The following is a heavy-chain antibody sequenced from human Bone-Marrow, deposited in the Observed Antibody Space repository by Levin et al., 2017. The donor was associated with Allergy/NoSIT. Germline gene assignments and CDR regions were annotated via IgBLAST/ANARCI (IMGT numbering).Heavy chain of an antibody. CDR2: ISHTGVST. V-gene: IGHV3-23*01. D-gene: IGHD6-19*01. CDR1: GFTFSDYA. J-gene: IGHJ3*02. Sequence: LSLTCAASGFTFSDYAMSWVRQAPGKGLEWVSGISHTGVSTYNADSVEGRFTVSRDNSNNTLYLQMGSLRPEDTAVYSCAREGYTSGRAGAFDMWGQGTMVLVSS. CDR3: AREGYTSGRAGAFDM.